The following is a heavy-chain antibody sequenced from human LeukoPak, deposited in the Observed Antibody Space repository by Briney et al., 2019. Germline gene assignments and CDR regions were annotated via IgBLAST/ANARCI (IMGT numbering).Heavy chain of an antibody. CDR1: GGTFSSYA. V-gene: IGHV1-8*02. CDR2: MNPNSGNT. J-gene: IGHJ4*02. Sequence: ASVKVSCKASGGTFSSYAISWVRQVPGQGLEWMGWMNPNSGNTGYAQKFQGRVTMTRNTSISTAYMELSSLRSEDTAVYYCARGRHYDFWSGYTSLDYWGQGTLVTVSS. CDR3: ARGRHYDFWSGYTSLDY. D-gene: IGHD3-3*01.